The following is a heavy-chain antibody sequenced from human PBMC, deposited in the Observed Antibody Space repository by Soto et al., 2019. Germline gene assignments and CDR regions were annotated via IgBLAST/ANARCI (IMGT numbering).Heavy chain of an antibody. D-gene: IGHD6-6*01. CDR3: ARDTRRIAARSHYYYYGMDV. CDR2: INPNSGGT. CDR1: GYTFTGYY. J-gene: IGHJ6*02. Sequence: QVQLVQSGAEVKKPGASVKVSCKASGYTFTGYYMHWVRQAPGQGLEWMGWINPNSGGTNYAQKFQGWVTMTRDTSISTAYMELSRLRSDDTAVYYCARDTRRIAARSHYYYYGMDVWGQGTTVTVSS. V-gene: IGHV1-2*04.